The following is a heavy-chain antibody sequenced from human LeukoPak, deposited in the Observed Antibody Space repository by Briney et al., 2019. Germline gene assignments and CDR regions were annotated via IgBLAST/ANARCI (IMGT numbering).Heavy chain of an antibody. J-gene: IGHJ3*02. Sequence: GGSLRLSCAGSGFTCDDYGMSWVRQAPGKGLEWVSGINWNGGSTGYADSVNGRFTISRDNAKNYLYLLMNSLGAQDTSFYHCASDQEEGSYAKLRVFDIWGQGTMVTVSS. CDR1: GFTCDDYG. CDR3: ASDQEEGSYAKLRVFDI. D-gene: IGHD1-26*01. V-gene: IGHV3-20*01. CDR2: INWNGGST.